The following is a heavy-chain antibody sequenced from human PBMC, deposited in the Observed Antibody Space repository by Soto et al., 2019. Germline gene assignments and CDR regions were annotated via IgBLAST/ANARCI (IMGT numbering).Heavy chain of an antibody. CDR3: ARDSAGSYSSSWIDY. J-gene: IGHJ4*02. V-gene: IGHV3-21*01. CDR2: ISSSSSYI. CDR1: GFTFSSYS. Sequence: EVQLVESGGGLVKPGGSLRLSCAASGFTFSSYSMNWVRQAPGKGLDWVSSISSSSSYIYYADSVKGRFTISRDNAKNSLYRQMNSLRAEDTAVYYCARDSAGSYSSSWIDYWGQGTLVTVSS. D-gene: IGHD6-13*01.